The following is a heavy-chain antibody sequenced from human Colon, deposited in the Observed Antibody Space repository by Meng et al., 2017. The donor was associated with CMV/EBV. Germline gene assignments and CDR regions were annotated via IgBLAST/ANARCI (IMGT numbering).Heavy chain of an antibody. J-gene: IGHJ6*02. D-gene: IGHD5-12*01. CDR2: IHPDDSNT. Sequence: GGSLRLSCKVSGYRFTSYWIAWVRQMPGKGLEWMGMIHPDDSNTRYSPSFQGQVTISADKSISTAYLQWSSLKASDTATYYCARATYSAYDYGMDVWGQGTTVTVSS. CDR3: ARATYSAYDYGMDV. CDR1: GYRFTSYW. V-gene: IGHV5-51*01.